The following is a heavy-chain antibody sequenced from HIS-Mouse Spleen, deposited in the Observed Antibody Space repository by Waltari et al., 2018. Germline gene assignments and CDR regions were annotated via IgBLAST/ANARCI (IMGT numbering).Heavy chain of an antibody. CDR2: IKTDGSEK. CDR3: ARFIPPEDV. J-gene: IGHJ6*02. D-gene: IGHD3-16*02. V-gene: IGHV3-7*01. CDR1: GFAFSRYW. Sequence: EVQLVESGGGLVQPGGSRRLSCAVSGFAFSRYWMGWVRQAPGKGLEWVANIKTDGSEKYYVDSVKCRFTISRDNAKNSLYLQMNSLRAEDTAVYYCARFIPPEDVWGQGTTVTVSS.